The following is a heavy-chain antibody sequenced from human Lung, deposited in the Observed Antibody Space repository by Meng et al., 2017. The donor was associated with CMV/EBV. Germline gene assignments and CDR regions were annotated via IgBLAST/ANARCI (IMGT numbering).Heavy chain of an antibody. V-gene: IGHV4-31*03. CDR1: GGYIGSGGYY. CDR3: AREAGRDGYATPKFDY. CDR2: IYYTGST. D-gene: IGHD5-24*01. J-gene: IGHJ4*02. Sequence: QGPLPGSGPSLVKPLQTLSLTCIGSGGYIGSGGYYWSWIRQHPGKGLEWIGYIYYTGSTFYNPSLKSRVTISVDTSKNQFSLKLIPATAADTAVYYCAREAGRDGYATPKFDYWGQGTLVTVSS.